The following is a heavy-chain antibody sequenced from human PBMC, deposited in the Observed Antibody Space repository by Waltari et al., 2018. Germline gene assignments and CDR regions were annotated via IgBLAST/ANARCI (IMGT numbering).Heavy chain of an antibody. V-gene: IGHV4-59*01. CDR1: GGSISSYY. J-gene: IGHJ5*02. Sequence: QVQLQESGPGLVKPSETLSLTCTVSGGSISSYYWSWIRQPPGKGLELIGYIYYSGSTNYNPSLKSRVTISVDTSKNQFSLKLSSVTAADTAVYYCARGRTSITGTTVGWFDPWGQGTLVTVSS. CDR2: IYYSGST. CDR3: ARGRTSITGTTVGWFDP. D-gene: IGHD1-20*01.